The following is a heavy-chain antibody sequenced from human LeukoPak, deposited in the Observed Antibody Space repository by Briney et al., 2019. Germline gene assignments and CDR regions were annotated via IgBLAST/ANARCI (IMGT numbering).Heavy chain of an antibody. Sequence: GGSLRLSCAASGFTFSSYAMSWVRQAPGKGLEWVSAISGSGGSTYYADSVKGRFTISRDNSKNTLFVQMNSLRAEDTAIYYCAKCPGLLHYQLPNFDYWGQGTLVTVSS. CDR3: AKCPGLLHYQLPNFDY. CDR2: ISGSGGST. V-gene: IGHV3-23*01. J-gene: IGHJ4*02. D-gene: IGHD2-2*01. CDR1: GFTFSSYA.